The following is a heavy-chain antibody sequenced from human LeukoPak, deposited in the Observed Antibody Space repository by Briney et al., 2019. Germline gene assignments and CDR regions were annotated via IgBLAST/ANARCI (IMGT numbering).Heavy chain of an antibody. D-gene: IGHD4-23*01. CDR2: IYHGGTT. V-gene: IGHV4-30-2*01. Sequence: TLSLTCTVSGGSISSGGYYWSWIRQLPGKGLEWIGYIYHGGTTYYNPSLKSRVTISVDRSKNQFSLKLSSVTAADTAVYYCAREIYGGNEGDYWGQGTLVTVSS. CDR3: AREIYGGNEGDY. J-gene: IGHJ4*02. CDR1: GGSISSGGYY.